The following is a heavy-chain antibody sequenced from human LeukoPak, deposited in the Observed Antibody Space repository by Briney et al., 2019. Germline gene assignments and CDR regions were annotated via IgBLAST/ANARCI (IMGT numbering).Heavy chain of an antibody. CDR2: IEEYGSEI. D-gene: IGHD6-19*01. CDR3: AKYSSGWYFYVDY. Sequence: PSETLSLTCTVSGGSISSSSYYWGWIRQPPGKGLEWVANIEEYGSEIYYVDSVKGRFTISRDNSKNTLYLQMNSLRAEDTAVYYCAKYSSGWYFYVDYWGQGTLVTVSS. J-gene: IGHJ4*02. V-gene: IGHV3-7*03. CDR1: GGSISSSSYY.